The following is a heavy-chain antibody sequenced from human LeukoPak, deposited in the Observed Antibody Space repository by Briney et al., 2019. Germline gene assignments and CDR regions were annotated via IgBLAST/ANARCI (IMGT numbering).Heavy chain of an antibody. CDR1: AGSIRSTSYY. Sequence: SETLSLTCTVSAGSIRSTSYYWGWIRQAPWKGREWIGRIDYTESTYYNSSLKTRVTISVPTTQHHLSLKLSSVTAADTAVYYCAGQSPIDAFDIWGQGTMVTVSS. CDR3: AGQSPIDAFDI. V-gene: IGHV4-39*01. CDR2: IDYTEST. J-gene: IGHJ3*02.